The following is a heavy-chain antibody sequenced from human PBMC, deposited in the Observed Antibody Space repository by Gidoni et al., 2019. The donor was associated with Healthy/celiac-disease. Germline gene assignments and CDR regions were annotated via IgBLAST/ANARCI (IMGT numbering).Heavy chain of an antibody. J-gene: IGHJ6*02. Sequence: QVQLVQSGAEVKKPGSSVKVSCKASGGPFSSYASSGVRQAPGQGLEWMGRIIPILGIANYAQKFQGRVTITADKSTSTAYMELSSLRSEDTAVYYCASPDRGVVVPAAAFPYYGMDVWGQGTTVTVSS. CDR3: ASPDRGVVVPAAAFPYYGMDV. V-gene: IGHV1-69*04. CDR1: GGPFSSYA. CDR2: IIPILGIA. D-gene: IGHD2-2*01.